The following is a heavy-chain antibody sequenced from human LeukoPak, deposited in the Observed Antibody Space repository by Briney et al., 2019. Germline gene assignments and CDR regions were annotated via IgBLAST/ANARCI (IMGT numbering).Heavy chain of an antibody. Sequence: NPSETLSLTCTVSGGSIRGYYWSWIRQSPGKGLVWIRYMHYSGNTNYNPSLKSRVIMSVDMSRNHFSLRLSSVTAADTALYFCGRHFTYHYDSSGYPRDGFDIWGQGTMVTVSS. CDR1: GGSIRGYY. CDR2: MHYSGNT. V-gene: IGHV4-59*08. CDR3: GRHFTYHYDSSGYPRDGFDI. J-gene: IGHJ3*02. D-gene: IGHD3-22*01.